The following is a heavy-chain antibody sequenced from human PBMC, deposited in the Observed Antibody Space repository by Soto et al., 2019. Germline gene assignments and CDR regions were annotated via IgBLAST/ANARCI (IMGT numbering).Heavy chain of an antibody. V-gene: IGHV4-39*01. CDR1: DGSMNSDSSY. CDR3: ARLSAGQPAGLFDY. J-gene: IGHJ4*02. CDR2: IYYSGST. Sequence: PWETLSLTCRVSDGSMNSDSSYWGWIRQPPGKGLEWIGSIYYSGSTYYNPSLKSRVTISVDTSKNQFSLKLSSVTAADTAVYYCARLSAGQPAGLFDYWGQGTLVTVSS. D-gene: IGHD6-25*01.